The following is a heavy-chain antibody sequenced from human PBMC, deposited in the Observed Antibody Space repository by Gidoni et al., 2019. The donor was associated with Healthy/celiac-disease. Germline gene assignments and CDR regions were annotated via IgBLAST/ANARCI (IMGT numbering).Heavy chain of an antibody. CDR3: AKDGGGGYRRYYYYYMDV. CDR2: ISGRGGST. Sequence: EVQLLESGGGLVQPGGSLRLSCAASGFTFSRHAMSWVRQAPGKGLEWFSGISGRGGSTYYADSVKGRFTISRDNSKNTLYLQMNSLRAEDTAVYYCAKDGGGGYRRYYYYYMDVWGKGTTVTVSS. CDR1: GFTFSRHA. J-gene: IGHJ6*03. D-gene: IGHD5-18*01. V-gene: IGHV3-23*01.